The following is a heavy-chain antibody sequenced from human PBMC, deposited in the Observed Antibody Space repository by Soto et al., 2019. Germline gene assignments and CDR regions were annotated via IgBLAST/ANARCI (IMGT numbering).Heavy chain of an antibody. J-gene: IGHJ4*02. CDR3: AKDPHLRGGQLWLLPYLDY. CDR1: GFIFSNYD. CDR2: ISYGGGSQ. D-gene: IGHD5-18*01. V-gene: IGHV3-30*18. Sequence: QVQLVDSGGGVVQPGKSLRLSCAASGFIFSNYDMHWVRQAPGKGLEWMAVISYGGGSQYYAESVKGRFSISRDNSKNMVFLELNNLGAEDTAMYYCAKDPHLRGGQLWLLPYLDYWGQGTPVTVSS.